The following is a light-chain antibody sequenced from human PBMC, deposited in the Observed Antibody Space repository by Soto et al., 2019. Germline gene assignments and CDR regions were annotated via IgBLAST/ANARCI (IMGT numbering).Light chain of an antibody. CDR1: QSVSSY. Sequence: DIVLTQSPATLSLSPGERATLSCRASQSVSSYLDWYQQKPGQAPRLLIYDASNRATGIPARFSGSGSGTDFTLTISSLEPEDFATYYCQQRNNCPLTFGGGTKVETK. V-gene: IGKV3-11*01. J-gene: IGKJ4*01. CDR3: QQRNNCPLT. CDR2: DAS.